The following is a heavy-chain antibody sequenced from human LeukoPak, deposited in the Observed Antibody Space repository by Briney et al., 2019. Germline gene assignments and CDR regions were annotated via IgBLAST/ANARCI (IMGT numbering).Heavy chain of an antibody. J-gene: IGHJ5*02. V-gene: IGHV1-69*02. CDR2: IIPILGIA. CDR3: ASSIYYDFWSGHSNWFDP. CDR1: GGTFSSYT. D-gene: IGHD3-3*01. Sequence: SVKVSCKASGGTFSSYTISWVRQAPGQWLEWMGRIIPILGIANYAQKFQGRVTITADKSTSTAYMELSSLRSEDTAVYYCASSIYYDFWSGHSNWFDPWGQGTLVTVSS.